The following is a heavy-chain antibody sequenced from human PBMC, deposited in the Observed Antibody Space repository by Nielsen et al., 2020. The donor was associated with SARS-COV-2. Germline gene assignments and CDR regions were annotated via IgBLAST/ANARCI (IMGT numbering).Heavy chain of an antibody. J-gene: IGHJ5*02. CDR1: GFTFSSYA. CDR3: AKVGYCSSTSCPPWFDP. V-gene: IGHV3-23*01. D-gene: IGHD2-2*01. CDR2: ISGSGGST. Sequence: GGSLRLSCAASGFTFSSYAMSWVRQAPGKGLEWVSAISGSGGSTYYADSVKGRFTISRDNSKNTLYLQMNSLRAEDTAVYYCAKVGYCSSTSCPPWFDPWGQGTLVTVSS.